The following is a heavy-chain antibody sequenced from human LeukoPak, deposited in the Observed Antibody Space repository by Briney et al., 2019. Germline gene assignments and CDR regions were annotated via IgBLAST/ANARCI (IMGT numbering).Heavy chain of an antibody. Sequence: GASVKVSCKASGYIFTNYAMNWVRQAPGQGLEWMGYIKTSTGNPTYAQGFTGRFVFSLDTSVSTAYLQINNLKTEDTAVYYCAGDQDVMVRGDVWGQGTMVTVSS. D-gene: IGHD3-10*01. CDR3: AGDQDVMVRGDV. CDR1: GYIFTNYA. J-gene: IGHJ3*01. CDR2: IKTSTGNP. V-gene: IGHV7-4-1*02.